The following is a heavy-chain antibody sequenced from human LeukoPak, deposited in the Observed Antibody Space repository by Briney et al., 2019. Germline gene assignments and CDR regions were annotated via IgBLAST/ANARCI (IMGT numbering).Heavy chain of an antibody. J-gene: IGHJ5*02. V-gene: IGHV1-2*02. CDR1: GYTFTGYY. D-gene: IGHD2-15*01. CDR3: ARNGAESSAYVTGLFDP. CDR2: INPNSGGT. Sequence: ASVKVSCKASGYTFTGYYMHWVRQAPGQGLEWVGWINPNSGGTNYARKFQGRVTMTRDTSINTAYMELTSLTSDDTAVYYCARNGAESSAYVTGLFDPWGQETLVTVSS.